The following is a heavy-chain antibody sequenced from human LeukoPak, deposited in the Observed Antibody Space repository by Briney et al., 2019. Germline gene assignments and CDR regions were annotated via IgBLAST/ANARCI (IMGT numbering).Heavy chain of an antibody. J-gene: IGHJ4*02. Sequence: GGSLRLSCAASGFIVNSIYMTWVRQAPGKGLEWVSIIYSGGSTFYADSVKGRFTISRDNSNNTLFLQMNSLRVEDTAVYYCARGASVSGGTFDSWGQGTLVTVSS. V-gene: IGHV3-66*01. CDR3: ARGASVSGGTFDS. D-gene: IGHD1-26*01. CDR2: IYSGGST. CDR1: GFIVNSIY.